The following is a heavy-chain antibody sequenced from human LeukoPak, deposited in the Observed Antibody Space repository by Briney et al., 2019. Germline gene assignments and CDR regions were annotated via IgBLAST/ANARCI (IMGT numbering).Heavy chain of an antibody. D-gene: IGHD3-16*01. J-gene: IGHJ5*01. CDR3: ARGPPPGATAYGVVDS. V-gene: IGHV4-34*01. CDR1: GESFSEYY. Sequence: PSETLSLTCAVYGESFSEYYWMWIRQPAGKGLEWIGEINHVGSANYNPSLKSRVAISVDTSKNQFFLKLNSATAADTAVYYCARGPPPGATAYGVVDSWGQGTLVTVSS. CDR2: INHVGSA.